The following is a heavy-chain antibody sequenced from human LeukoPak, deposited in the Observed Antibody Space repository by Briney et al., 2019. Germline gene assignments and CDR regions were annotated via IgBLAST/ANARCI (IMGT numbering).Heavy chain of an antibody. D-gene: IGHD6-13*01. J-gene: IGHJ4*02. CDR1: GFTFSSYW. Sequence: GGSLRLSCAASGFTFSSYWMSWVRQVSGKGLEWVANIKPDGSEEYYVDSVKGRITISRDNAEKSLYLQMNSLRVEDTAVYYCTLVTRATAAVDYWGQGTLVTVSS. CDR2: IKPDGSEE. CDR3: TLVTRATAAVDY. V-gene: IGHV3-7*01.